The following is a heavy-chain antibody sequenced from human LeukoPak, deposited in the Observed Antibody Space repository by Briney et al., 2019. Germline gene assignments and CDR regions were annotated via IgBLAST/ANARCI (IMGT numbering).Heavy chain of an antibody. D-gene: IGHD3-22*01. Sequence: SETLSLTCTVSGGSISSYYWSWIRQPPGKGLEWIGYIYYSGSTNYNPSLKSRVTISVDTSKNQFSLKLSSVTAADTAAYYCARKRYYDSYMDVWGKGTTVTVSS. V-gene: IGHV4-59*01. CDR3: ARKRYYDSYMDV. CDR2: IYYSGST. CDR1: GGSISSYY. J-gene: IGHJ6*03.